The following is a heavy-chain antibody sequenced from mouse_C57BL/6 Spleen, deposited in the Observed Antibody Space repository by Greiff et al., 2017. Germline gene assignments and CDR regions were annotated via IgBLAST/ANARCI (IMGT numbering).Heavy chain of an antibody. CDR2: IWSGGST. D-gene: IGHD2-5*01. CDR3: ASYSNYDVFFAY. J-gene: IGHJ3*01. Sequence: QVQLQQSGPGLVQPSQSLSITCTVSGFSLTSYGVHWVRQSPGKGLEWLGVIWSGGSTDYNAAFISRLSISKDNSKSQVFFEMNSLQADDTAIYYCASYSNYDVFFAYWGQGTLVTVSA. CDR1: GFSLTSYG. V-gene: IGHV2-2*01.